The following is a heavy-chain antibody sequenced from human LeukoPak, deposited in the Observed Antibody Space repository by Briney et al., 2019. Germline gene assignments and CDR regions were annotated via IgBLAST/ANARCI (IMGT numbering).Heavy chain of an antibody. CDR2: ISSNGDNT. J-gene: IGHJ4*02. Sequence: GGSLRLSCAASGFTFSSYSMNWVRQAPGKGLEYVSAISSNGDNTYYADSVKGRFTISRDNSKNTLYLQMSSLRADDTAVYYCVRGTGYWGQGTLVTVSS. CDR3: VRGTGY. CDR1: GFTFSSYS. V-gene: IGHV3-64D*06.